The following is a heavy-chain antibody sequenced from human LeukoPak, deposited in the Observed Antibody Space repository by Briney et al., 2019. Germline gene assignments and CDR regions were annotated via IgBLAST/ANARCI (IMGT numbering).Heavy chain of an antibody. CDR2: ISSNGDNT. J-gene: IGHJ4*02. Sequence: GGSLRLSCAASGFTFSSYSMNWVRQAPGKGLEYVSAISSNGDNTYYADSVKGRFTISRDNSKNTLYLQMSSLRADDTAVYYCVRGTGYWGQGTLVTVSS. CDR3: VRGTGY. CDR1: GFTFSSYS. V-gene: IGHV3-64D*06.